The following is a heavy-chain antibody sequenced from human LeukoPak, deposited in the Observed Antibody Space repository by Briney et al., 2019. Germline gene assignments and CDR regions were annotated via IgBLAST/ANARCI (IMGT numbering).Heavy chain of an antibody. Sequence: GGSLRLSCAASGFTFSSYSMSWVRQAPGKGLEWVSAISGSGGSTYYADSVKGRFTISRDNSKNTLYLQMNSLRAEDTAVYYCAKNGRQWLTPFDYWGQGTLVTVSS. CDR3: AKNGRQWLTPFDY. D-gene: IGHD6-19*01. J-gene: IGHJ4*02. CDR1: GFTFSSYS. V-gene: IGHV3-23*01. CDR2: ISGSGGST.